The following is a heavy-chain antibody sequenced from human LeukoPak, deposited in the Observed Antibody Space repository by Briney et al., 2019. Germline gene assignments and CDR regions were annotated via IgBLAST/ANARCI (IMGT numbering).Heavy chain of an antibody. D-gene: IGHD6-25*01. CDR1: GGSLRRTGYC. CDR3: ARSSGTGTFSY. Sequence: SETLSLTSTVSGGSLRRTGYCWGWIRQPPGKGLEWIGSIYHNGSTCNNPSLKSRVILSVDTSKNQFSLKLSSVTAADTAVYYCARSSGTGTFSYWGQGTLVTVSS. V-gene: IGHV4-39*01. CDR2: IYHNGST. J-gene: IGHJ4*02.